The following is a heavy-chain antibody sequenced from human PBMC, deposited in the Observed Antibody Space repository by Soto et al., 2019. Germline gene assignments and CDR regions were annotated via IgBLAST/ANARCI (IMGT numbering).Heavy chain of an antibody. Sequence: GSLRLSCAASGFTFSSYAMSWVRQAPGKGLEWVSAISGSGGSTYYADSVKGRFTISRDNSKNTLYLQMNSLRAEDTAVYYCAKRGYYDFWSGYSFSGPLFDYWGQGTLVTVSS. V-gene: IGHV3-23*01. CDR3: AKRGYYDFWSGYSFSGPLFDY. CDR1: GFTFSSYA. J-gene: IGHJ4*02. D-gene: IGHD3-3*01. CDR2: ISGSGGST.